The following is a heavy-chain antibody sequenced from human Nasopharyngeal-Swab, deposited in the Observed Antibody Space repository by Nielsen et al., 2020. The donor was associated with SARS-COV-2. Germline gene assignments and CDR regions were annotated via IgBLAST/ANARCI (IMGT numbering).Heavy chain of an antibody. CDR2: INAGKGNT. D-gene: IGHD6-19*01. Sequence: ASVKVSCKASGDTLSNYAMYWVRQAPGQRPEFMGWINAGKGNTIYSQRFQGRVRISRDTSANTVYMELNRLRSEVTAVYYCARVPAVAASRIDYWGQGTLVTVSS. CDR3: ARVPAVAASRIDY. V-gene: IGHV1-3*01. J-gene: IGHJ4*02. CDR1: GDTLSNYA.